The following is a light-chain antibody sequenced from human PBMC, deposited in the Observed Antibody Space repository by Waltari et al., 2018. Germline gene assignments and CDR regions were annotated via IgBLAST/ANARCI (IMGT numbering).Light chain of an antibody. V-gene: IGKV1-5*01. J-gene: IGKJ2*01. Sequence: DIQMTQSPSTLSASVGDRVTITCRASQSISSWLAWYQQKPGKAPKLLIYDASSLESGVPSRFSGSGSGTEFTLTISSLQPDDFATYYCQQYNEWPPYTFGQGTKLEIK. CDR3: QQYNEWPPYT. CDR1: QSISSW. CDR2: DAS.